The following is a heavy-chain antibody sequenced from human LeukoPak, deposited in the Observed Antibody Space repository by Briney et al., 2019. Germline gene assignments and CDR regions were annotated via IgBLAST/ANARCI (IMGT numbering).Heavy chain of an antibody. CDR2: IYYSGST. CDR1: GGSVSSGSYY. D-gene: IGHD5-18*01. V-gene: IGHV4-61*01. Sequence: PSETLSLTCAVSGGSVSSGSYYWSWIRQPPGKGLEWIGYIYYSGSTNYNPSLKSRVTISVDTSKNQFSLKLSSVTAADTAVYYCVRGYSYGYSEDYWGQGTLVTVSS. J-gene: IGHJ4*02. CDR3: VRGYSYGYSEDY.